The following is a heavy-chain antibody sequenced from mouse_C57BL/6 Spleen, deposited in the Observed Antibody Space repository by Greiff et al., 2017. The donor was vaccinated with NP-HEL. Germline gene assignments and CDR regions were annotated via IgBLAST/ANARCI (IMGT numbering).Heavy chain of an antibody. CDR3: ARDSLGRGYFDY. CDR2: ISSGSSTI. V-gene: IGHV5-17*01. Sequence: DVMLVESGGGLVKPGGSLKLSCAASGFTFSDYGMHWVRQAPEKGLEWVAYISSGSSTIYYADTVKGRFTISRDNAKNTLFLQMTSLRSEDTAMYYCARDSLGRGYFDYWGQGTTLTVSS. CDR1: GFTFSDYG. J-gene: IGHJ2*01. D-gene: IGHD4-1*01.